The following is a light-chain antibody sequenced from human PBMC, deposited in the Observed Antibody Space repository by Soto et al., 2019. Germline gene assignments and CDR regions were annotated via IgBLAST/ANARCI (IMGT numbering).Light chain of an antibody. Sequence: DIQMTQSPSSLSASVGYRVTITCRASQSISSYLNWYQQKPGKAPKLLIYAASTLQSGVPSRFSGSGSGTEFTLTISSLQPEDFATYYCQQLNSYPRTFGQGTRLEIK. CDR3: QQLNSYPRT. CDR1: QSISSY. CDR2: AAS. V-gene: IGKV1-9*01. J-gene: IGKJ5*01.